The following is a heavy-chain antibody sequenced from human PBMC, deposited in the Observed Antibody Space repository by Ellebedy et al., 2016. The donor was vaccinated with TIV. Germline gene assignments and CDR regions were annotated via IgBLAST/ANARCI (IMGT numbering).Heavy chain of an antibody. Sequence: ASVKVSCXASGYTFTSYYMHWVRQAPGQGLEWMGIINPSGGSTSYAQKFQGRVTMTRDTSTSTVYMELSSLRSEDTAVYYCARVHGSGSYYNLYYFDYWGQGTLVTVSS. CDR3: ARVHGSGSYYNLYYFDY. CDR2: INPSGGST. J-gene: IGHJ4*02. CDR1: GYTFTSYY. D-gene: IGHD3-10*01. V-gene: IGHV1-46*01.